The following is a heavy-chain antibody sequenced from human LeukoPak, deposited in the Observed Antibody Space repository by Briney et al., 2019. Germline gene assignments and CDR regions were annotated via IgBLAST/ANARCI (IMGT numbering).Heavy chain of an antibody. J-gene: IGHJ4*02. CDR1: GFTFSSYA. CDR3: AKDVGSSGSYF. Sequence: GGSLRLSCAVSGFTFSSYAMSWVRQAPGKGLEWVSAISGSGGSTYYADSVKGRFTISRDNSKNTLYLQMNSLRAEDTAVYYCAKDVGSSGSYFWGQGTLVTVSS. D-gene: IGHD1-26*01. V-gene: IGHV3-23*01. CDR2: ISGSGGST.